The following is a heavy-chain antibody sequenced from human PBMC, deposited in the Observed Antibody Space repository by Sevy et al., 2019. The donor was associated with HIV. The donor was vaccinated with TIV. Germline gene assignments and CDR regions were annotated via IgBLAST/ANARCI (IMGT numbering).Heavy chain of an antibody. D-gene: IGHD6-19*01. V-gene: IGHV4-39*01. CDR2: MYYSGST. CDR1: GGSISSSSYY. CDR3: ARSPKAGQLNYYYYMDV. J-gene: IGHJ6*03. Sequence: SETLSLTCTVSGGSISSSSYYWGWIRQPPGKGLEWIGSMYYSGSTYYNPSLKSLVTISVDTSKNQFALKLSSVTAADTAVYYYARSPKAGQLNYYYYMDVWGKGTTVTVSS.